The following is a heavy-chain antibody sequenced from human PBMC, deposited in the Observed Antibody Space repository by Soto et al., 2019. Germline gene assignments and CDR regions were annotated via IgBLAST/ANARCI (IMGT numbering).Heavy chain of an antibody. CDR2: IYPGDSDT. CDR3: ARLLYYDSSGYFASGAFDI. CDR1: GYSFTSYW. V-gene: IGHV5-51*01. J-gene: IGHJ3*02. Sequence: GESLKISCKGSGYSFTSYWIGWERQMPGKGLEWMGIIYPGDSDTRYSPSFQGQVTISADKSISTAYLQWSSLKASDTAMYYCARLLYYDSSGYFASGAFDIWGQGTMVTVSS. D-gene: IGHD3-22*01.